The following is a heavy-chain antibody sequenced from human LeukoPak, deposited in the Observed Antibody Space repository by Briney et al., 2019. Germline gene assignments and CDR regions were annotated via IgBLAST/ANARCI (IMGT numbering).Heavy chain of an antibody. CDR2: ISGSGGST. D-gene: IGHD3-10*01. V-gene: IGHV3-23*01. J-gene: IGHJ3*02. CDR1: GFTFSSYA. CDR3: AKGSGSGSYYILHDAFDI. Sequence: GGSLRLSCAASGFTFSSYAVSWVRQAPGKGLEWVSAISGSGGSTYYADSVKGRFTISRDNSKNTLYLQMNSLRAEDTAVYYCAKGSGSGSYYILHDAFDIWGQGTMVTVSS.